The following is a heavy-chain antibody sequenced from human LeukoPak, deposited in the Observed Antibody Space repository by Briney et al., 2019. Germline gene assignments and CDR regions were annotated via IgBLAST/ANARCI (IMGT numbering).Heavy chain of an antibody. CDR3: TRDISISWFYS. Sequence: PSETLSLTCTVSGASISSDSNYWAWVRQPPGKGLQWIGSIYHTGSTFYNPSLMSRVSISLDSSKNQFSLKLRSVTVADTALYFCTRDISISWFYSWGQGTLVSVSS. V-gene: IGHV4-39*07. CDR1: GASISSDSNY. D-gene: IGHD3-3*02. J-gene: IGHJ5*01. CDR2: IYHTGST.